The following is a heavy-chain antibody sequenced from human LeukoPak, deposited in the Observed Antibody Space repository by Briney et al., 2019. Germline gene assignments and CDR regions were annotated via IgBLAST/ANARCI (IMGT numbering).Heavy chain of an antibody. CDR1: GGSFSGYY. J-gene: IGHJ4*02. D-gene: IGHD3-10*01. V-gene: IGHV4-34*01. Sequence: SETLSLTCAVYGGSFSGYYWSWIRQPPGKGLEWIGEINHSGSTNYNPSLKSRVTISVDTSKNQLSLKPSSVTAADTAVYYCARVLGISYAFDYWGQGTLVTVSS. CDR3: ARVLGISYAFDY. CDR2: INHSGST.